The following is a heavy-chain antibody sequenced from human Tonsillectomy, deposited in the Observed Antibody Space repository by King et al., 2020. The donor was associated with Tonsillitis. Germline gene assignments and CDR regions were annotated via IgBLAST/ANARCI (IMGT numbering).Heavy chain of an antibody. CDR1: GYSFTNYW. V-gene: IGHV5-51*01. Sequence: QLVQSGPEVKKPGESVKISCEGSGYSFTNYWIGWVRQMPGKGLEWMGIIYPGDSDTSYSPSFQCQVTISADKSISAAYLQWSSLKASDTAMYDCARADCTNGRCPFDFWGQGTLGTVSS. D-gene: IGHD2-8*01. J-gene: IGHJ4*02. CDR2: IYPGDSDT. CDR3: ARADCTNGRCPFDF.